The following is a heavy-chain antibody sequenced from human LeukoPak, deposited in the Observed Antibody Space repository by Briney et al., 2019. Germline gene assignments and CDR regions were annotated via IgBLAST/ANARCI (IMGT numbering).Heavy chain of an antibody. J-gene: IGHJ4*02. V-gene: IGHV3-30*02. D-gene: IGHD1-1*01. CDR2: IRYDGSNK. CDR3: AKDQGPTGTPGIDY. Sequence: GGSLRLSCAASGFTFSSYGMHWVRQAPGKGLEWVAFIRYDGSNKYYADSVKGRFTISRDNSKNTLYLQMNSLRAEDTAVYYCAKDQGPTGTPGIDYWGQGTLVTVSS. CDR1: GFTFSSYG.